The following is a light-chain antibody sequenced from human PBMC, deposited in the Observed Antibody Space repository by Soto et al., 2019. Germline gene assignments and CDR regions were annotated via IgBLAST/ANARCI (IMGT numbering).Light chain of an antibody. Sequence: DIQMTQSPSSLSASVGDRVTITCRASQSISSYLYWYQQKPGKAPKLQIYAASSLQSGVPSMFSGSGSGTDFTLTISSLRAEDFAPYYCQQSYSTPTTFGGGTKVEIK. CDR2: AAS. CDR1: QSISSY. CDR3: QQSYSTPTT. J-gene: IGKJ4*01. V-gene: IGKV1-39*01.